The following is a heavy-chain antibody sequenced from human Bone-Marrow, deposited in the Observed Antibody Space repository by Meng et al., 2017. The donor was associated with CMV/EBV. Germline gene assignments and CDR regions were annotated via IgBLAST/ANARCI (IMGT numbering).Heavy chain of an antibody. J-gene: IGHJ6*02. V-gene: IGHV4-61*01. CDR1: GGSVSSGSYY. CDR2: IYYSGST. CDR3: ARAERTVTTSNYYYGMDV. D-gene: IGHD4-17*01. Sequence: GSLRLSCTVSGGSVSSGSYYWSWIRQPPGKGLEWIGYIYYSGSTNYNPSLKSRVTISVDTSKNQFSLKLSSVTAADTAVYYCARAERTVTTSNYYYGMDVWGQGTTVTFSS.